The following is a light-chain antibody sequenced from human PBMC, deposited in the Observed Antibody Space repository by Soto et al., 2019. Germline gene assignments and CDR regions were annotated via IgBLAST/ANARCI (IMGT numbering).Light chain of an antibody. CDR2: EVS. CDR1: SSDVGGYNY. V-gene: IGLV2-14*01. CDR3: SSYTSRFTFV. Sequence: QSALTQPASVSGSPGQSITISCTGTSSDVGGYNYVSWYQQHPGKAPKLMIYEVSNRPSRVSNRFSGSKSGNTASLTISGLQAEDEADYYCSSYTSRFTFVFGTGTKLTVL. J-gene: IGLJ1*01.